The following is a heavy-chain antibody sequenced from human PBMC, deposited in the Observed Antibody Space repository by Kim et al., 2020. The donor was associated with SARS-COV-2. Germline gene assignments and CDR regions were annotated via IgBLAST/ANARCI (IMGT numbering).Heavy chain of an antibody. CDR3: ARVGYSSSWYLVEYYYF. D-gene: IGHD6-13*01. J-gene: IGHJ6*01. V-gene: IGHV3-30*04. Sequence: GGSLRLSCAASGFTFSSYAMHWVRQAPGKGLEWVAVISYDGSNKYYADSVKGRFTISRDNSKNTLYLQMNSLSAEDTAVYYWARVGYSSSWYLVEYYYF. CDR1: GFTFSSYA. CDR2: ISYDGSNK.